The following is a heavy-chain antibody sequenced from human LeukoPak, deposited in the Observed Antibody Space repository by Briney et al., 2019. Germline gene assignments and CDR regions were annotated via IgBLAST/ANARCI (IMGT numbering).Heavy chain of an antibody. D-gene: IGHD3-3*01. Sequence: SETLSLTCTVSGGSISSGGYYWSWIRQHPGKGLEWIGYIYYSGSTYYNPSLKSRVTISVDTSKNQFSLKLGSVTAADTAVYYCARVPSHDFWSGYYTPYYFDYWGQGTLVTVSS. CDR3: ARVPSHDFWSGYYTPYYFDY. CDR2: IYYSGST. V-gene: IGHV4-31*03. CDR1: GGSISSGGYY. J-gene: IGHJ4*02.